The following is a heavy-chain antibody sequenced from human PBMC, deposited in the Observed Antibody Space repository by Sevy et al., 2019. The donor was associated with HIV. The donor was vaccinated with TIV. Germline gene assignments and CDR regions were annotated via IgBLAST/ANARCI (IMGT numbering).Heavy chain of an antibody. Sequence: ASVKVSCKASGYTFTNYGITWVRQAPGQGLEWMGWISRYNTNYAQRLQGRVTMTTDTSTSTVYMELRGLRSDDTAVYYCARAPSGSQGPGQYFQHRGQGTLVTVSS. CDR2: ISRYNT. V-gene: IGHV1-18*01. CDR1: GYTFTNYG. J-gene: IGHJ1*01. D-gene: IGHD1-26*01. CDR3: ARAPSGSQGPGQYFQH.